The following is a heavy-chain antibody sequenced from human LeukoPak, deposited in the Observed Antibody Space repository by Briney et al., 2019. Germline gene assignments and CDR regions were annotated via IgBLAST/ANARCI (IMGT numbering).Heavy chain of an antibody. D-gene: IGHD2-2*01. Sequence: KPGGSLRLSCAASKFTFNDYTMSWVRQTPGKGLEWVSSISGSSRYKHYADSVRGRFTISRDNAKNSLYLQMNSLTAEDTAVYYCAKRGDQYYFDSWGQGALVTVSS. CDR3: AKRGDQYYFDS. V-gene: IGHV3-21*01. CDR2: ISGSSRYK. J-gene: IGHJ4*02. CDR1: KFTFNDYT.